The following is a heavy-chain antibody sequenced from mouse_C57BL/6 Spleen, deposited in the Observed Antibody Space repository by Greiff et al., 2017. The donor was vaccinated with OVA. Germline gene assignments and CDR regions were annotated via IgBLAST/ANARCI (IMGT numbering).Heavy chain of an antibody. D-gene: IGHD4-1*01. Sequence: VQLQQSGPGLVKPSQSLSLTCSVTGYSITSGYYWNWIRQFPGNKLEWMGYISYDGSNNYNPSLKNRISITRDTSKNQFFLKLNSVTTEVTATYYCATGTFWFAYWGQGTLVTVSA. J-gene: IGHJ3*01. V-gene: IGHV3-6*01. CDR1: GYSITSGYY. CDR3: ATGTFWFAY. CDR2: ISYDGSN.